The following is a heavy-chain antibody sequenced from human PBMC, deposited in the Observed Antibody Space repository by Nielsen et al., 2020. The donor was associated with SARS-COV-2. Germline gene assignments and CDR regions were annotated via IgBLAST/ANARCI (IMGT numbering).Heavy chain of an antibody. CDR1: GYTFTGYA. CDR2: INPNSGGT. Sequence: ASVKVSCKASGYTFTGYAMNWVRQAPGQGLEWMGRINPNSGGTNYAQKFQGRVTMTRDTSISTAYMELSRLRSDDTVVYYCARGGGNDFWSGYAAFDIWGQGTMVTVSS. CDR3: ARGGGNDFWSGYAAFDI. V-gene: IGHV1-2*05. D-gene: IGHD3-3*01. J-gene: IGHJ3*02.